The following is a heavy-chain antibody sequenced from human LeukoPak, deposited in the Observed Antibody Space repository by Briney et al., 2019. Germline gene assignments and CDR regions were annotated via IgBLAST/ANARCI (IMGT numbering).Heavy chain of an antibody. CDR1: GFTFSNYW. D-gene: IGHD3-10*01. CDR3: ARDLRAASLGIHYYYYYGMDV. J-gene: IGHJ6*02. CDR2: IKQDGSEK. V-gene: IGHV3-7*03. Sequence: GGSLRLSCAASGFTFSNYWMSWVRQAPGKGLEWVANIKQDGSEKYCVDSVKGRFTISRDNAKNSLYLQMNSLRAEDTAVYYCARDLRAASLGIHYYYYYGMDVWGQGTTVTVSS.